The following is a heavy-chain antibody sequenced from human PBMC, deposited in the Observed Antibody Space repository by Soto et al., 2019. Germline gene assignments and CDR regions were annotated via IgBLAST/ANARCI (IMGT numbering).Heavy chain of an antibody. CDR2: MNPDSGNT. CDR1: GYTFINYD. V-gene: IGHV1-8*01. D-gene: IGHD3-16*01. J-gene: IGHJ5*02. Sequence: QVQMVQSGAEVKKPGASVKVSCKASGYTFINYDIHWVRQATEQGLEWMGWMNPDSGNTGQSKQFQGRVTMTRDTSISTAYMELSSLRSEDTAVYYCARGRFRRTWFDPWGQGTLVTVSS. CDR3: ARGRFRRTWFDP.